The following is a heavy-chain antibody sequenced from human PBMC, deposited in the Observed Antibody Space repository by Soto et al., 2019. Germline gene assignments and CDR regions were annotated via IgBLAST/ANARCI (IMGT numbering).Heavy chain of an antibody. D-gene: IGHD6-19*01. J-gene: IGHJ4*02. CDR3: AKAGFSSGWSPSYFDY. CDR2: MSGTGGST. CDR1: GFTFSSYA. V-gene: IGHV3-23*01. Sequence: EVQLLESGGGLVQPGRSLRLSCAASGFTFSSYAMNWVRQAPGKGLEWVSAMSGTGGSTYYADSVQGRFTISRDNSKSTLYLQMNSLRVEDTAVFYCAKAGFSSGWSPSYFDYWGQGTLVTVSS.